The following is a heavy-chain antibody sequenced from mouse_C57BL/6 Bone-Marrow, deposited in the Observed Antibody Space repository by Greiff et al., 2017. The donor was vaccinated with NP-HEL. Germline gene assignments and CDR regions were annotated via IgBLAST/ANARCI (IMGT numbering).Heavy chain of an antibody. CDR2: IRNKANNHAT. J-gene: IGHJ4*01. Sequence: EVKLVESGGGLVQPGGSMKLSCAASGFTFSDAWMDWVRQSPEKGLEWVAEIRNKANNHATYYAVSVKGRFTISRDDSKSSVYLKMNSIRAEDTGIYYCTRHYYGSSPYYAMDYWGQGTSVTVSS. CDR3: TRHYYGSSPYYAMDY. V-gene: IGHV6-6*01. CDR1: GFTFSDAW. D-gene: IGHD1-1*01.